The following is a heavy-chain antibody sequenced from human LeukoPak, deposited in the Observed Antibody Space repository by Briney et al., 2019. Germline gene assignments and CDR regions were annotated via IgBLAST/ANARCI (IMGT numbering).Heavy chain of an antibody. D-gene: IGHD3-22*01. CDR1: GDSISSGSYY. Sequence: PSETLSLTCTVSGDSISSGSYYWSWIRQPAGKGLEWIGRIYTSGSTNYNPSLKSRVTISVDTSKNQFSLKLSSVTAADTAVYYCARETYYYDSSGYWGSYYYHMDVWGKGTTVTVSS. CDR2: IYTSGST. CDR3: ARETYYYDSSGYWGSYYYHMDV. V-gene: IGHV4-61*02. J-gene: IGHJ6*03.